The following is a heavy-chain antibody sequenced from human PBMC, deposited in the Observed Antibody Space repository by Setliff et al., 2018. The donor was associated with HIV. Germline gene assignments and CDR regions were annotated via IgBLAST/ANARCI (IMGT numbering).Heavy chain of an antibody. Sequence: GGSLRLSCVASGFTFDDYAIHWVRQAPGKGLVWVSGINLNSATIAYADSVRGRFTISRDNAKNSLYLQMNSLRAEDTAVYYCAKVESYYDSSGPDYWGPGTMVTVSS. J-gene: IGHJ4*02. D-gene: IGHD3-22*01. CDR2: INLNSATI. V-gene: IGHV3-9*01. CDR1: GFTFDDYA. CDR3: AKVESYYDSSGPDY.